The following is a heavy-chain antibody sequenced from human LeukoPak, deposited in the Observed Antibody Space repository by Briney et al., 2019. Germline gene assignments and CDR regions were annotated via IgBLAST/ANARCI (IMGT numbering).Heavy chain of an antibody. CDR1: GGSISSYY. J-gene: IGHJ4*02. Sequence: SETLSLTRTVSGGSISSYYWSWIRQPPGKGLEWIGYIYYSGSTNYNPSLKSRVTISVDTSKNQFSLKVSSVTAADTAVYYCARGRGYSYGLDYWGQGTLVTVSS. CDR3: ARGRGYSYGLDY. CDR2: IYYSGST. V-gene: IGHV4-59*01. D-gene: IGHD5-18*01.